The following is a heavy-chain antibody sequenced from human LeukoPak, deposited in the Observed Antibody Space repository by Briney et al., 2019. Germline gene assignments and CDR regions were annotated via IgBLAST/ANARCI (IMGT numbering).Heavy chain of an antibody. CDR3: ARDGSITMVRGATRHGMDV. CDR2: TYYSGST. V-gene: IGHV4-31*03. D-gene: IGHD3-10*01. J-gene: IGHJ6*04. Sequence: SQTLSLTCTVSGGSISSGGYYWSWIRQHPGKGLEWIGYTYYSGSTYYNPSLKSRVTISVDTSKNQFSLKLSSVTAADTAVYYCARDGSITMVRGATRHGMDVWGKGTTVTVSS. CDR1: GGSISSGGYY.